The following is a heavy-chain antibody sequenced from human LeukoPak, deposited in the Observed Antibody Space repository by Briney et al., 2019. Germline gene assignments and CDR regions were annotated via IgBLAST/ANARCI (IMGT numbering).Heavy chain of an antibody. D-gene: IGHD6-13*01. CDR2: ISVNGGAM. CDR3: ARKTDRLGAVGRDRYFDL. J-gene: IGHJ2*01. CDR1: GFTFSSYE. Sequence: GGSLRLSCVASGFTFSSYEINWVRQAPGKGLEWMSYISVNGGAMHYADSVRGRFTTSRDDAKNSLYLHMDSLRVEDTAIYYCARKTDRLGAVGRDRYFDLWGRGTLITVSS. V-gene: IGHV3-48*03.